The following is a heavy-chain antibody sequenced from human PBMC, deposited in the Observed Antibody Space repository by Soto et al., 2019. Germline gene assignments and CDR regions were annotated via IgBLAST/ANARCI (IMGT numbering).Heavy chain of an antibody. D-gene: IGHD6-19*01. J-gene: IGHJ4*02. CDR1: GYTFTSYA. CDR2: INAGNGNT. Sequence: QVQLVQSGAEVKKPGASVKVSCKASGYTFTSYAMHWVRQAPGPRLEWMGWINAGNGNTKYSQKFQGRVTITRDKSASTAYMELSSLRSEDTAVYYCARVSGWYYFDYWGQGTLVTVSS. V-gene: IGHV1-3*01. CDR3: ARVSGWYYFDY.